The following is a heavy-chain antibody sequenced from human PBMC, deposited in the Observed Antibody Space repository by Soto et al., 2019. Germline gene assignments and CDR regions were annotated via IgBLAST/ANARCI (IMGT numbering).Heavy chain of an antibody. CDR3: ARGPLNIAAADDAFDI. V-gene: IGHV5-51*01. CDR1: GYSFTSYW. D-gene: IGHD6-13*01. Sequence: PGESLKISCKGSGYSFTSYWIGWVRQMPGKGLEWMGIIYPGDSDTRYSPSFQGQATISADKSISTAYLQWSSLKASDTAMYYCARGPLNIAAADDAFDIWGQGTIVTV. CDR2: IYPGDSDT. J-gene: IGHJ3*02.